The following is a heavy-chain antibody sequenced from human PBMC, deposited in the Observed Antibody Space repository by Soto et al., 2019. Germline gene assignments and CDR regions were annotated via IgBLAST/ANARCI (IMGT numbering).Heavy chain of an antibody. D-gene: IGHD3-9*01. V-gene: IGHV5-51*01. J-gene: IGHJ4*02. CDR1: GYSFTSYW. Sequence: GESLKISCKGSGYSFTSYWIGWVRQMPGKGLEWMGIIHPGDSDTRYSPSFQGQVTISADKSISTAYLQWSSLKASDTAMYYCAMSLAGIFTGDYYWAQRTLVTVSS. CDR2: IHPGDSDT. CDR3: AMSLAGIFTGDYY.